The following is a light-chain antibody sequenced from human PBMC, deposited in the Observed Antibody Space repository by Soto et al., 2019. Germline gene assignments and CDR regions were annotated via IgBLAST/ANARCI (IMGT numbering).Light chain of an antibody. Sequence: DIQMTQSPSSLSASVGDRVTITCRASQGISNYLAWYQQKPGKVPKLLIYAASTLQSGLPSRFSGRGSGTDFTLAISSMQPEDVATYYCQKYNGAPRAFGQGNKVEVK. CDR2: AAS. CDR1: QGISNY. J-gene: IGKJ1*01. CDR3: QKYNGAPRA. V-gene: IGKV1-27*01.